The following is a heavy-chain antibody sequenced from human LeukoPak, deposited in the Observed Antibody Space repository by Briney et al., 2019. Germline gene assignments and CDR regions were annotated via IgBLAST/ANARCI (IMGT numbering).Heavy chain of an antibody. CDR3: AKEIGGYYDISGYYHSYYFDY. CDR1: GFTLSSYG. Sequence: GGSLRLSCAASGFTLSSYGMHWVRQAPGKGLEWVAVISYDGSNKLYADSVKGRFTISRDNSKNTVYLQMNSLRAEDTAVYYCAKEIGGYYDISGYYHSYYFDYWGQGTLVTVSS. J-gene: IGHJ4*02. D-gene: IGHD3-22*01. CDR2: ISYDGSNK. V-gene: IGHV3-30*18.